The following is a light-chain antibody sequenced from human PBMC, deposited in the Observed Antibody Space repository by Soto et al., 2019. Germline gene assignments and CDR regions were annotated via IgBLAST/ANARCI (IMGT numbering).Light chain of an antibody. V-gene: IGKV3-20*01. CDR2: GVS. CDR1: QSITSW. J-gene: IGKJ4*01. Sequence: TQSPSTLSASVGDRVTITCRASQSITSWLAWYQQKPGQAPRVIIFGVSTRATGVPDRFSGSGSGTDFTLTISRLEPEDFALYYCQQYGNSPLTFGGGTKV. CDR3: QQYGNSPLT.